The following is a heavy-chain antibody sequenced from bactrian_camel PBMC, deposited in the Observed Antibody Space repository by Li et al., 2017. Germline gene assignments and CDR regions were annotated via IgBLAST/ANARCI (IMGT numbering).Heavy chain of an antibody. CDR2: FESAVST. V-gene: IGHV3S53*01. D-gene: IGHD1*01. CDR3: ANYVWFGDGTLIKGFLY. J-gene: IGHJ4*01. CDR1: GAVYSNYL. Sequence: HVQLVESGGGSVQSGGSSRLSCVQSGAVYSNYLMGWFRQSPGKEREGVAAFESAVSTVYADSVEGRFTISQDIAKNTLYLEMNSLKPEDTAMYYCANYVWFGDGTLIKGFLYWGQGTQVTVS.